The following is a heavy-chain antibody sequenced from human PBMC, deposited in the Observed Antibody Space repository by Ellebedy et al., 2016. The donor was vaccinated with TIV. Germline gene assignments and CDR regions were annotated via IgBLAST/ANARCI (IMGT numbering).Heavy chain of an antibody. CDR1: GYSFTSYW. Sequence: GESLKISCKGSGYSFTSYWISWVRQMPGKGLEWMGRIDPSDSYTNYSPSFQGHVTISADKSISTAYLQWSSLKASDTAMYYCASSSLVAGTGANDAFDIWGQGTMVTVSS. J-gene: IGHJ3*02. D-gene: IGHD6-19*01. CDR2: IDPSDSYT. CDR3: ASSSLVAGTGANDAFDI. V-gene: IGHV5-10-1*01.